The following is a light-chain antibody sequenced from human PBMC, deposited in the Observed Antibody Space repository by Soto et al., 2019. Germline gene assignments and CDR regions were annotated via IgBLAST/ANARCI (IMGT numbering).Light chain of an antibody. CDR3: QQYGSSGT. CDR2: GAS. J-gene: IGKJ1*01. V-gene: IGKV3-20*01. CDR1: QSVSNNY. Sequence: EIVFTQSPGTLSLSPGERATRSCRASQSVSNNYLAWYQQKPGQAPRLLIYGASNRATGIPDRFSGSGSGTDFPLTISRLEPEDFAVYYCQQYGSSGTFGQGTKVDIK.